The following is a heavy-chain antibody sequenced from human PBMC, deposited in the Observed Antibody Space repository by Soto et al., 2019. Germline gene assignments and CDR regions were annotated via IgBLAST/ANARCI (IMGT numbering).Heavy chain of an antibody. CDR3: AKARFAGLLTSSFDY. J-gene: IGHJ4*02. CDR1: RFSFEDYA. CDR2: ITWNSGGI. V-gene: IGHV3-9*01. D-gene: IGHD5-18*01. Sequence: EAQLVESGGGLVQPGRSLRLSCAASRFSFEDYAMHWVRQAPGKGLEWVSGITWNSGGIGYADSVKGRFTISRDNAKNSLYLQMNSLRTEDTALYYCAKARFAGLLTSSFDYWGQGTLVTVSS.